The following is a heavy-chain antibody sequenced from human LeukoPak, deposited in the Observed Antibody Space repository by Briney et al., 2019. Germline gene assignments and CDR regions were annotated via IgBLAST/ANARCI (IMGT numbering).Heavy chain of an antibody. CDR3: ARGGNTRMGL. CDR1: GFTFSNYR. D-gene: IGHD2-2*01. V-gene: IGHV3-7*01. Sequence: GGSLRLSCAASGFTFSNYRMSWARQAPGKGLEWVANIKEDGSEKNYVDSVKGRFTISRDNAKNSLYLQMNSIRAEDTAVYYCARGGNTRMGLWGQGTLVTVSS. J-gene: IGHJ1*01. CDR2: IKEDGSEK.